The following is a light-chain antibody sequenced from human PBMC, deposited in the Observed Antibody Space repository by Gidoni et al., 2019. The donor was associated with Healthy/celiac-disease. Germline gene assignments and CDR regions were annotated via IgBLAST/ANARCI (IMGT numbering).Light chain of an antibody. CDR1: QSVSSIY. Sequence: LLTQSPGTLSLSPGERATLSCRASQSVSSIYVAWYQQNPGQAPRLLISGASSRATGIPDRCSGSGSGKDFTLTSSRLEPEDVAVYYCQQYGSSPYTFGQGTKLEIK. CDR2: GAS. CDR3: QQYGSSPYT. V-gene: IGKV3-20*01. J-gene: IGKJ2*01.